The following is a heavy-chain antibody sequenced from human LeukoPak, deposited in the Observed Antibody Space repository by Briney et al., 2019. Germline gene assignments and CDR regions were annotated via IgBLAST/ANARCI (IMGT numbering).Heavy chain of an antibody. CDR3: ARTSTLYYDILTGYAFDI. V-gene: IGHV4-59*01. D-gene: IGHD3-9*01. CDR2: IYYSGST. Sequence: NPSETLSLTCTVSGGSISSYYWSWIRQPPGKGLEWIGYIYYSGSTNYNPSLKSQVTISVDTSKNQFSLKLSSVTAADTAVYYCARTSTLYYDILTGYAFDIWGQGTMVTVSS. CDR1: GGSISSYY. J-gene: IGHJ3*02.